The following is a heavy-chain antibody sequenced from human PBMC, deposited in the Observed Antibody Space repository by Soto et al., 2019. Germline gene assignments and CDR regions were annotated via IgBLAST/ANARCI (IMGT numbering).Heavy chain of an antibody. CDR2: IIPIFGTA. CDR3: AGYSGYDLVWIFDY. CDR1: GGTVRNYA. V-gene: IGHV1-69*13. J-gene: IGHJ4*02. D-gene: IGHD5-12*01. Sequence: SVKVSCKASGGTVRNYATRCVRQARGQGLEWMGGIIPIFGTANYAQKFQGRVTITADESTSTAYMELSSLRSEDTAVYYCAGYSGYDLVWIFDYWGQGTLVTVSS.